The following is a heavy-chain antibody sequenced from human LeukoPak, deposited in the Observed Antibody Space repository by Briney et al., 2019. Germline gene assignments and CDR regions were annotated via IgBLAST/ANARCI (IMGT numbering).Heavy chain of an antibody. CDR3: AKAPSPYSGSLQPFDY. Sequence: SGGSLRLSCAASGFTFSSYAMSWVRQAPGKGLECVSAFSGSGGSTNYADSVEGRFTISRDNSKNTLYLQMNSLRAEDTAVYYCAKAPSPYSGSLQPFDYWGQGALVTVSS. J-gene: IGHJ4*02. V-gene: IGHV3-23*01. CDR1: GFTFSSYA. D-gene: IGHD1-26*01. CDR2: FSGSGGST.